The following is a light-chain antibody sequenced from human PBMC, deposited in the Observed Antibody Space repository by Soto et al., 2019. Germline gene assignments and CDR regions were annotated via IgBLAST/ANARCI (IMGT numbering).Light chain of an antibody. CDR3: QQRDNWPFT. CDR2: DAS. Sequence: EIVLTQSPATLSLSPGETATLSCRASQSVRNYLAWYQQKPGQAPRLLIYDASNRATGIPARFSGTGSETDFTLTISGLEPEDFAVYYCQQRDNWPFTFGPGTTVDIK. J-gene: IGKJ3*01. CDR1: QSVRNY. V-gene: IGKV3-11*01.